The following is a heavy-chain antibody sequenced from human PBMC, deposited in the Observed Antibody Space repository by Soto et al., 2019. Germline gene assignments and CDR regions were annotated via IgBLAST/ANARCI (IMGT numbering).Heavy chain of an antibody. J-gene: IGHJ4*02. CDR2: INAYNGNT. Sequence: QVQLVQSGAEVKKPGASVKVSCKASGYTFTSYGISWVRQAPGQGLEWMGWINAYNGNTNYAQKLQGRVTRTTDTSTGTAYMKLRSLSSDDTAVYYCASDWFGVDYWGQGTLVTVSS. CDR3: ASDWFGVDY. D-gene: IGHD3-16*01. V-gene: IGHV1-18*01. CDR1: GYTFTSYG.